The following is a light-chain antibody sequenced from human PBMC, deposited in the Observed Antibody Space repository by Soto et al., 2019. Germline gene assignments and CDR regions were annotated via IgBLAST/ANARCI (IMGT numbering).Light chain of an antibody. J-gene: IGLJ3*02. Sequence: QAVVTQPPSASGTPGQRVTISCSGSSSNIGRNYVYWYQQVPGTAPKLLIYSNDQRPSGVPDRFSGSKSGTSASLAISGLRSEDEADYYCAAWDDSLSGRVFGGGTQLTVL. CDR2: SND. CDR3: AAWDDSLSGRV. V-gene: IGLV1-47*01. CDR1: SSNIGRNY.